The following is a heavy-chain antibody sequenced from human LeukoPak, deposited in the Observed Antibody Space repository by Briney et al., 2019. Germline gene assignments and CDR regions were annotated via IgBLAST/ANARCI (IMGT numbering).Heavy chain of an antibody. J-gene: IGHJ4*02. D-gene: IGHD5-24*01. V-gene: IGHV4-59*01. Sequence: SETLSLTCTVSGGSISSYYWSWIRQPPGKGLEWIGYIYYSGSTNYNPSLKSRVTISVDTSKNQFSLKLSSVTAADTAVYYCATSLQEMATLTFDYWGQGTLVTVSS. CDR1: GGSISSYY. CDR3: ATSLQEMATLTFDY. CDR2: IYYSGST.